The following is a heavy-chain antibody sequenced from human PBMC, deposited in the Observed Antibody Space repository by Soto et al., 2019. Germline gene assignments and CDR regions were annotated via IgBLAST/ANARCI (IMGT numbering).Heavy chain of an antibody. CDR1: GFTFSSYG. J-gene: IGHJ6*02. V-gene: IGHV3-30*03. CDR3: ARDGSKVVYYYYGMDV. Sequence: GGSLRLSCAASGFTFSSYGMHWVRQAPGKGLEWVAVISYDGSNKYYADSVKGRFTISRDNSKNTLYLQMNSLRAEDTAVYYCARDGSKVVYYYYGMDVWGQGTTVTVSS. CDR2: ISYDGSNK.